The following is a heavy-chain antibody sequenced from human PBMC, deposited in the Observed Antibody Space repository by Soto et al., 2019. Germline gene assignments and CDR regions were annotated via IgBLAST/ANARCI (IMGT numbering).Heavy chain of an antibody. CDR2: IDPSDSQT. J-gene: IGHJ4*02. Sequence: ESVKIACKGSGDSFAGYWITWVRQKPGKGLEWMGRIDPSDSQTYYSPSFRGHVTISVTKSITTVFLQWSSLRASDTAMYYCARQIYDSDTGPNFQYYFDSWGQGTPVTVSS. CDR1: GDSFAGYW. D-gene: IGHD3-22*01. CDR3: ARQIYDSDTGPNFQYYFDS. V-gene: IGHV5-10-1*01.